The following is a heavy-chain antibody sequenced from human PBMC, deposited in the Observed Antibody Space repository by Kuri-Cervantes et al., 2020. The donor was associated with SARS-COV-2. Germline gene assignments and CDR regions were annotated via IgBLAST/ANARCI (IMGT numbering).Heavy chain of an antibody. V-gene: IGHV3-21*01. CDR1: GFTFSSYS. D-gene: IGHD1-26*01. Sequence: GESLKISCAASGFTFSSYSMNWVRQAPGKGLEWVSYISTSSAYIYHADSVKGRFTISRDNAKNSLYLQMNSLRAGDTAVYYCASRPPPGELGELRVSGMWSDAFDIWGQGTMVTVSS. CDR3: ASRPPPGELGELRVSGMWSDAFDI. J-gene: IGHJ3*02. CDR2: ISTSSAYI.